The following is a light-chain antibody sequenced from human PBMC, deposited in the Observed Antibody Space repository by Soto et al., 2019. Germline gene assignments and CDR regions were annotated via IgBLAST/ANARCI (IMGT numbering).Light chain of an antibody. CDR2: GAS. CDR3: HHYGSPPRYT. V-gene: IGKV3-20*01. J-gene: IGKJ2*01. CDR1: ESIRSTN. Sequence: EIVLTQSPGTLSLSPGERATLSCRASESIRSTNFAWYQQKPGQSPRLLIYGASNRATGVPDRFSGSGSGADFTLTISRLETEDFAVYFCHHYGSPPRYTFGQGTPLDIK.